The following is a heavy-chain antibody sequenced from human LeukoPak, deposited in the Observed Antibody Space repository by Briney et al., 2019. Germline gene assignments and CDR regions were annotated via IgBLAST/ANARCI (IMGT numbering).Heavy chain of an antibody. J-gene: IGHJ6*03. CDR3: ARVGILTGYSPGDYYYYYMDV. CDR2: IYTSGSP. Sequence: SETLSLTCTVSGVSISSYYWSWIRQPAGKGLEWIGRIYTSGSPHYHPPPKTRVTMSVDTSKNQCSLKLSSVTAADPAVYYCARVGILTGYSPGDYYYYYMDVWGKGTTVTVSS. V-gene: IGHV4-4*07. D-gene: IGHD3-9*01. CDR1: GVSISSYY.